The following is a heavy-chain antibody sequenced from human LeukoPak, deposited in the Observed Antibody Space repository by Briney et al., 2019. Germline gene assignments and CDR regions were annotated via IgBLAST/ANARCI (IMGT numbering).Heavy chain of an antibody. Sequence: GGSLRLSCAASGFTFSDYYMSWIRKAPGKGLEWVSYISSSGSTIYYAASVKGRFTISRDNAKNSLYLQMNSLRGEDTAVYYCARDESTSAFDIWGQGTMVTVSS. J-gene: IGHJ3*02. CDR1: GFTFSDYY. CDR3: ARDESTSAFDI. V-gene: IGHV3-11*01. CDR2: ISSSGSTI. D-gene: IGHD2-2*01.